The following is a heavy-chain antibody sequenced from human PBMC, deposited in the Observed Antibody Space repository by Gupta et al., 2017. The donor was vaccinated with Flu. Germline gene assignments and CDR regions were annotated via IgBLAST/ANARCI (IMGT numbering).Heavy chain of an antibody. Sequence: WMAWVRQAPGKGLEWVANIKYDGSAKSYVDSVNGRFTVSRDNAQSSLYLQMNSLRVEDTGIYYCTRDSGWDKFDYWGQGTLVTVSS. CDR3: TRDSGWDKFDY. CDR2: IKYDGSAK. D-gene: IGHD3-9*01. V-gene: IGHV3-7*01. CDR1: W. J-gene: IGHJ4*02.